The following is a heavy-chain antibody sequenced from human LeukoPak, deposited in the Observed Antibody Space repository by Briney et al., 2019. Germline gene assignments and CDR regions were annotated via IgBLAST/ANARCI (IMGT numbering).Heavy chain of an antibody. D-gene: IGHD5-18*01. V-gene: IGHV1-46*02. Sequence: ASVKVSCQASGYTFNSYYMHWVRQAPGQGLEWMGIINPSGGSTSYAQKFQGRVTMTRDTSTSTVYMELSSLRSEDTAVYYCARDSTAMVPHYYYGMDVWGQGTTVTVSS. CDR1: GYTFNSYY. J-gene: IGHJ6*02. CDR3: ARDSTAMVPHYYYGMDV. CDR2: INPSGGST.